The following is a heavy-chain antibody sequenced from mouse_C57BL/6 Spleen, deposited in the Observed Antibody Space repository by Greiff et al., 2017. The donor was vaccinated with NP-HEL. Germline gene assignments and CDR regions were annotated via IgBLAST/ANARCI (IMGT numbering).Heavy chain of an antibody. D-gene: IGHD1-1*01. V-gene: IGHV1-85*01. Sequence: QVQLQQSGPELVKPGASVKLSCKASGYTFTSYDINWVKQRPGQGLEWIGWIYPRDGSTKYNEKFKGKATLTVDKSSSTAYMELRSLTSEDSAVYFCARSTVVAGGYYFDYWGQGTTLTVSS. CDR2: IYPRDGST. CDR3: ARSTVVAGGYYFDY. CDR1: GYTFTSYD. J-gene: IGHJ2*01.